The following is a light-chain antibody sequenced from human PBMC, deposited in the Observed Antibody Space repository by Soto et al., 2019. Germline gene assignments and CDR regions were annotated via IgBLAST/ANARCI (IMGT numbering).Light chain of an antibody. CDR1: STDVGGYNY. J-gene: IGLJ1*01. Sequence: QSVLTQPPSASGSPGQSVTISCTGTSTDVGGYNYVSWYQQHPGKAPKLLILEVNKRPSGVPDRFSGSKSGNTASLTVSGLQAEDEADYSCSSYVDYNSEVFRTGTKVTVL. CDR3: SSYVDYNSEV. CDR2: EVN. V-gene: IGLV2-8*01.